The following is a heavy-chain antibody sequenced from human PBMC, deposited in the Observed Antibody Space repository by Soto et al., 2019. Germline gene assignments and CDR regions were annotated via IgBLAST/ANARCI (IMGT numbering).Heavy chain of an antibody. D-gene: IGHD6-13*01. CDR2: INHSGST. V-gene: IGHV4-34*01. CDR1: GGSFSGYY. CDR3: ASLMAAGDYFYGMDV. J-gene: IGHJ6*02. Sequence: QVQLQQWGAGLLKPSETLSLTCAVYGGSFSGYYWSWIRQPPGKGLEWIGEINHSGSTNYNPSLQSRVTISVDTSKNQFSLKLSSVTAADTAVYYGASLMAAGDYFYGMDVWGQGTTVTVSS.